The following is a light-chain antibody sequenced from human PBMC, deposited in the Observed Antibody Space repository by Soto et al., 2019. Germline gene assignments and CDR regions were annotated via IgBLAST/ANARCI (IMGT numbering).Light chain of an antibody. V-gene: IGKV3-15*01. CDR1: QSVSNN. Sequence: DIVMTQSPATMSVSPGERATLSCRASQSVSNNLAWYQQKPGQAPRLLIYGASTRAIGIPARFSGSRSGTEFTLTISSLQSEDFAVYYCQQYIRWPYTFGQGTKLEIK. J-gene: IGKJ2*01. CDR2: GAS. CDR3: QQYIRWPYT.